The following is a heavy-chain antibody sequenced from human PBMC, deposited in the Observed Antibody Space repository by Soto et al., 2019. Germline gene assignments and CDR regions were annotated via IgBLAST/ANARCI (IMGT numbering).Heavy chain of an antibody. CDR1: GFTFSSYA. J-gene: IGHJ6*02. CDR3: AKGLRAVRGAKVYYGMDV. V-gene: IGHV3-23*01. CDR2: ISGSGGST. D-gene: IGHD3-10*01. Sequence: GGSLRLSCAASGFTFSSYAMSWVRQAPGKGLEWVSAISGSGGSTYYADSVKGRFTISRDNSKNTLYLQMNSLRAEDTAVYYGAKGLRAVRGAKVYYGMDVWGQGTTVTVSS.